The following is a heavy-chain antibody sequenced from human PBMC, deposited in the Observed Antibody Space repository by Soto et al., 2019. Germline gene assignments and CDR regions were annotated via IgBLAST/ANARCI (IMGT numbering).Heavy chain of an antibody. V-gene: IGHV4-30-4*01. CDR2: FYYSGST. CDR1: GGSISSGDYY. J-gene: IGHJ4*02. D-gene: IGHD6-6*01. CDR3: ARVGSSIATRPFDY. Sequence: PSETLSLTCTVSGGSISSGDYYWSWIRQPPGKGLEWIGYFYYSGSTYYNPSLKSRVTISVDTSKNQFSLKLSSVTAADTAVYYCARVGSSIATRPFDYWGQGTLVTVSS.